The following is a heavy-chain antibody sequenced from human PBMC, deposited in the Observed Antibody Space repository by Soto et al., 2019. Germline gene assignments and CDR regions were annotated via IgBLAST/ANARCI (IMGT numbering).Heavy chain of an antibody. CDR1: GLTFSNYA. D-gene: IGHD1-7*01. CDR2: MSGSSSTT. V-gene: IGHV3-23*01. J-gene: IGHJ4*02. Sequence: EVRLLESGGGLVKPGGSLRLSCATSGLTFSNYAMSWVRQAPGGGLEWVSSMSGSSSTTYYADSVRGRFTISRDRSKNTLYLQMSSLRAEDTALYYCARVPGLELLDHWGQGTLVSVSS. CDR3: ARVPGLELLDH.